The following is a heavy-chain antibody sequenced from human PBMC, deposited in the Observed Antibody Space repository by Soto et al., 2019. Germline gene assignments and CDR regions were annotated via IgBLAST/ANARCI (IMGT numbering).Heavy chain of an antibody. D-gene: IGHD2-2*01. J-gene: IGHJ5*02. V-gene: IGHV4-30-4*01. CDR3: ARVAMEPAAIWFDP. Sequence: PSETLSLTCTVSGGSISSGDYYWSWIRQPPGKGLEWIGYIYYSGSTYYNPSLKSRVTISVDTSKNQFSLKLSSVTAADTAVYYCARVAMEPAAIWFDPWGQGTLVTVPS. CDR2: IYYSGST. CDR1: GGSISSGDYY.